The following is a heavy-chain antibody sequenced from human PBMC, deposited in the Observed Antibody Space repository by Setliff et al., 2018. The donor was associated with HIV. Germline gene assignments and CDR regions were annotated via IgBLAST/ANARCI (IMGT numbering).Heavy chain of an antibody. Sequence: SETLSLTCAVYTESLTRYDWAWIRQSPEKGLEWIGEIDDSGSIIYNPSLQSRVTMSVDTSKNQFSLKVRSLTAADTGLYYCARIKSIKTTLVRLWPRFDLWGQGTQVTVSS. V-gene: IGHV4-34*01. CDR1: TESLTRYD. CDR2: IDDSGSI. CDR3: ARIKSIKTTLVRLWPRFDL. J-gene: IGHJ5*02. D-gene: IGHD3-10*01.